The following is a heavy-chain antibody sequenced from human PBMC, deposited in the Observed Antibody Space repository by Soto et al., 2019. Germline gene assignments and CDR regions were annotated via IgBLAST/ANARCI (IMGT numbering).Heavy chain of an antibody. CDR3: EAAISSDAFDI. D-gene: IGHD2-2*01. Sequence: EVQLVESGGGLVKPGGSLRLSCAASGFTFSNAWMSWVRQAPGKGLEWVGRIKSKTDGGTTDYAAPVKGRFTISRDDSKNPLYLQMNSLKTEDTAVYYCEAAISSDAFDIWGQGTMVTVSS. CDR1: GFTFSNAW. CDR2: IKSKTDGGTT. J-gene: IGHJ3*02. V-gene: IGHV3-15*01.